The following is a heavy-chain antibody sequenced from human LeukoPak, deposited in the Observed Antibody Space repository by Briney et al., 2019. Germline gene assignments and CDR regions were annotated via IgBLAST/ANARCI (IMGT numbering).Heavy chain of an antibody. D-gene: IGHD6-19*01. J-gene: IGHJ4*02. CDR1: GFTFSSYA. V-gene: IGHV3-23*01. CDR3: AKFRGAVAALDY. CDR2: ISGSGGST. Sequence: SGGSLRLSCAASGFTFSSYAMSWVRQAPGKGLEWVSAISGSGGSTYYADSVKGRFTISRDNSENTLYLQMNSLRAEDTAVYYCAKFRGAVAALDYWGQGTLVTVSS.